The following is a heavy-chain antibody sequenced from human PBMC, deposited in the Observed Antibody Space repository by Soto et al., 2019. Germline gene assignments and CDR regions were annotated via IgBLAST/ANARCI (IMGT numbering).Heavy chain of an antibody. D-gene: IGHD2-15*01. V-gene: IGHV2-70*11. CDR2: IDWDDDK. J-gene: IGHJ5*02. CDR1: GFSLSTSGMC. CDR3: AGIGSGQNLFGP. Sequence: SGPTLVNPTQTLTLTCTFSGFSLSTSGMCVSWIRQPPGKALEWLARIDWDDDKYYSTSLKTRLTISKDTSKNQVVLTMTNMDPVDTATYYCAGIGSGQNLFGPWGQGTLGTVSS.